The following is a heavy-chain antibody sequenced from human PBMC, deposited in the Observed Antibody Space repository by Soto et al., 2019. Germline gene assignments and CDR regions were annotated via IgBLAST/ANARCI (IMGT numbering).Heavy chain of an antibody. V-gene: IGHV4-38-2*01. CDR2: IYHSGST. CDR1: GYSISSGYY. D-gene: IGHD3-3*01. J-gene: IGHJ6*02. CDR3: ARCFMGSGYFHYYYYGMDV. Sequence: SETLSLTCAGSGYSISSGYYWGWIRQPPGKGLEWIGSIYHSGSTYYNPSLKSRVTISVDTSKNQFSLKLSSVTAADTAVYYCARCFMGSGYFHYYYYGMDVWGQGTTVTVSS.